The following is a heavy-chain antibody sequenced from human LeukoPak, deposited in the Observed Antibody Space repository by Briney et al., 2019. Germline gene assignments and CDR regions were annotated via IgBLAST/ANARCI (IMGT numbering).Heavy chain of an antibody. CDR2: INSDGSST. D-gene: IGHD6-6*01. CDR1: GFTFSSYW. J-gene: IGHJ4*02. Sequence: GGSLRLSCAASGFTFSSYWMHWVRQAPGKGLVWVSRINSDGSSTGYADSVKGRFTISKDNAKNTLYLQMNSLRAEDTTVYYCARGGSSSSYTPSGPFDYWGQGTLVTVSS. CDR3: ARGGSSSSYTPSGPFDY. V-gene: IGHV3-74*01.